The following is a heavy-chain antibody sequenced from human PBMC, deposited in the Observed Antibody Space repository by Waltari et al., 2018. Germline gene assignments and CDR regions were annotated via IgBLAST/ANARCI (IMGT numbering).Heavy chain of an antibody. D-gene: IGHD3-22*01. CDR2: IYYSGST. CDR1: GGSISSYY. CDR3: ARGDYYDSSGYIPPQH. V-gene: IGHV4-59*01. J-gene: IGHJ1*01. Sequence: QVQLQESGPGLVKPSETLSLTCTVSGGSISSYYWRWIRQPPGKGLEWIGYIYYSGSTNYNPSLKSRVTISVDTSKNQFSLKLSSVTAADTAVYYCARGDYYDSSGYIPPQHWGQGTLVTVSS.